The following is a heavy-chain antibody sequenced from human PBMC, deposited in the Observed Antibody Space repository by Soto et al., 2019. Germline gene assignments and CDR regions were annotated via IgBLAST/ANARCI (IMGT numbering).Heavy chain of an antibody. CDR3: AKASVWYPYFDS. CDR2: ITYTGVST. D-gene: IGHD6-13*01. J-gene: IGHJ4*02. CDR1: EFSFDDYA. V-gene: IGHV3-23*01. Sequence: EAQLLESGGDLVQPGGSLRLSCAASEFSFDDYAMSWVRQAPGKGLEWLSSITYTGVSTYYADSVKGRFTISRDNSKDTLYLQMNSLRAEDTVIYYCAKASVWYPYFDSWGQGTLVTVSS.